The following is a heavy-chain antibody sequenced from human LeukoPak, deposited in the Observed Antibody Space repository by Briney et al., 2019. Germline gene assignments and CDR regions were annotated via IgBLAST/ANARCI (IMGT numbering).Heavy chain of an antibody. CDR3: AKYSHDSSGSYDY. D-gene: IGHD3-22*01. Sequence: GGSLRLSCAASGFTFNAYSMGWVRQAPGKGLEWVSIISRASESIFYADSVKGRFTISRDNAKNSLYLQMNSLRAEDTAVYYCAKYSHDSSGSYDYWGQGTLVTVSS. V-gene: IGHV3-21*04. CDR2: ISRASESI. J-gene: IGHJ4*02. CDR1: GFTFNAYS.